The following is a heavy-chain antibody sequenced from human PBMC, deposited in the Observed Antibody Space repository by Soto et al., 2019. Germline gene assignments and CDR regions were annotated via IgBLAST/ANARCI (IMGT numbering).Heavy chain of an antibody. J-gene: IGHJ5*02. Sequence: QVQLQQWGAGLLKPSETLSLTCAVYGGSFSGYYWSWIRQPPGKGLEWIGEINHSGSTNYNPSLKSRVTISVDTSKNQFSLKLSSVTAADTAVYYCARQRGTRRGIAARPNWFDPWGQGTLVTVSS. CDR2: INHSGST. CDR3: ARQRGTRRGIAARPNWFDP. V-gene: IGHV4-34*01. CDR1: GGSFSGYY. D-gene: IGHD6-6*01.